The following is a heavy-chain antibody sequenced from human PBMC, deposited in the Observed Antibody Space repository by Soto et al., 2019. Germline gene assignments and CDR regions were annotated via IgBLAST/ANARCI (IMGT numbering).Heavy chain of an antibody. CDR3: ARHGAAGDVEMATYAMDS. J-gene: IGHJ6*02. D-gene: IGHD5-12*01. Sequence: GESLKISCKGSGYSFTSYWISWVRQMPGKGLEWMGRIDPSDSYTNYSPSFQGHVTISADKSISTAYLQWSSLKASDTAMYYCARHGAAGDVEMATYAMDSWGQGTTVTVSS. CDR1: GYSFTSYW. CDR2: IDPSDSYT. V-gene: IGHV5-10-1*01.